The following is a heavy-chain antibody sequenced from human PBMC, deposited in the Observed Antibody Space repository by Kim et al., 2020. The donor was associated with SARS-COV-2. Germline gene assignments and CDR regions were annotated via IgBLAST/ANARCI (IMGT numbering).Heavy chain of an antibody. CDR1: GFTFSSYS. CDR2: ISSSSSYI. CDR3: ARGYGSGSYYNY. Sequence: GSLRLSCAASGFTFSSYSMNWVRQAPGKGLEWVSSISSSSSYIYYADSVKGRFTISRDNAKNSLYLQMNSLRAEDTAVYYCARGYGSGSYYNYWGQGTLVTVSS. D-gene: IGHD3-10*01. V-gene: IGHV3-21*01. J-gene: IGHJ4*02.